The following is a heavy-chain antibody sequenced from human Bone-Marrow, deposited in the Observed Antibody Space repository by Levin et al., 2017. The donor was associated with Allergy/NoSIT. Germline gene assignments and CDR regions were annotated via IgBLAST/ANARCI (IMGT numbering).Heavy chain of an antibody. CDR2: IYSGGST. CDR3: ARAPGSSGWYDYFQH. CDR1: GFTVSSNY. Sequence: PTGGSLRLSCAASGFTVSSNYMSWVRQAPGKGLEWVSVIYSGGSTYYADSVKGRFTISRDNSKNTLFLQMNSLRDEDTAVYYCARAPGSSGWYDYFQHWGQGTLVTVSS. D-gene: IGHD6-19*01. V-gene: IGHV3-66*01. J-gene: IGHJ1*01.